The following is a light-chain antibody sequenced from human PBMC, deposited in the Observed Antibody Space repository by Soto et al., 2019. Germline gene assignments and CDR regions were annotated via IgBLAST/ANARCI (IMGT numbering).Light chain of an antibody. V-gene: IGKV3-20*01. J-gene: IGKJ1*01. CDR2: GAS. CDR1: QSVSSSY. CDR3: QQNGSPLT. Sequence: EIVLTQSPGTLSLSPGERATLSCRASQSVSSSYLACYQQKPGQARRLLIYGASSRATVLPDRLSGSGSGTDFTLTISLLEHEDLAVYYWQQNGSPLTFGQGTKVEIK.